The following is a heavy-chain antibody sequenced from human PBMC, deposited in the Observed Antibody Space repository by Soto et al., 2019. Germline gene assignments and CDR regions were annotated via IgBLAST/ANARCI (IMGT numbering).Heavy chain of an antibody. CDR2: IIPIFGTA. CDR3: ARGRESSRDYYYYGMDG. J-gene: IGHJ6*02. Sequence: SVKVSCKASGGTFSSYSISWVRQAPGQGLEWMGGIIPIFGTANYAQKFQGRVTITADESTSTAYMELSSLRSEDTAVYYCARGRESSRDYYYYGMDGWGQGTTVTVSS. D-gene: IGHD2-2*01. CDR1: GGTFSSYS. V-gene: IGHV1-69*13.